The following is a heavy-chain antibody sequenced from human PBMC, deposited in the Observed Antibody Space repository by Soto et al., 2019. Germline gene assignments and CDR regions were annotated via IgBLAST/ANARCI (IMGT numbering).Heavy chain of an antibody. D-gene: IGHD4-17*01. CDR3: ARRSGYGDYNWFDP. CDR1: GGSIRSGGYY. J-gene: IGHJ5*02. V-gene: IGHV4-31*03. CDR2: IDYSGST. Sequence: SETLSLTCTVSGGSIRSGGYYWSWIRQHPGKGLEWIGYIDYSGSTYYKSSLKSRVSISLNTSKNQFSLKLSSVTATDTAVYYCARRSGYGDYNWFDPWGPGAQVTVSS.